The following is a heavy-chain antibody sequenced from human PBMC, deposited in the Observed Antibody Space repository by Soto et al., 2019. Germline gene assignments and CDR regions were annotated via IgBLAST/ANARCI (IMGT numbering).Heavy chain of an antibody. CDR3: ARGAVTMILYYYYGMDV. J-gene: IGHJ6*02. V-gene: IGHV4-34*01. D-gene: IGHD3-22*01. CDR2: INHSGST. CDR1: GGSISGYY. Sequence: LSLTCAVYGGSISGYYWSWIRQPPGKGLEWIGEINHSGSTNYNPSLKSRVTISVDTSKNQFSLKLSSVTAADTAVYYCARGAVTMILYYYYGMDVWGQGTTVPVSS.